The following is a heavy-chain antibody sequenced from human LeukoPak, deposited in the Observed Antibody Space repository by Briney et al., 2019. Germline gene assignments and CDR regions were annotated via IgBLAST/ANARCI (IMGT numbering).Heavy chain of an antibody. CDR1: GFTFSDYH. CDR2: ISSSGSTI. V-gene: IGHV3-11*01. J-gene: IGHJ4*02. D-gene: IGHD6-6*01. CDR3: ARDRVAARLGGRRYFDY. Sequence: GGPLRLSCAASGFTFSDYHMSWIRQAPGKGLEGVSYISSSGSTIYYADSVKGRFTISRDNAKNSLYLQMNSLRAEDTAVYYCARDRVAARLGGRRYFDYWGQGTLVTVSS.